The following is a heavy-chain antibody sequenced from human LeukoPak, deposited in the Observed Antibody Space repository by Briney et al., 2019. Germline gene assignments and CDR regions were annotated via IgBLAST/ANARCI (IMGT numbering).Heavy chain of an antibody. CDR3: ARREYCSSASCYKYFQH. D-gene: IGHD2-2*02. J-gene: IGHJ1*01. Sequence: GESLKISCKGSGYSFTSYWIGWVRQMPGKGLEWMGIIYPGDSDTRCSPSFQGQVTISADRSISTAYLQWSSLKASDTAMYYCARREYCSSASCYKYFQHWGQGTLVTVSS. CDR2: IYPGDSDT. V-gene: IGHV5-51*01. CDR1: GYSFTSYW.